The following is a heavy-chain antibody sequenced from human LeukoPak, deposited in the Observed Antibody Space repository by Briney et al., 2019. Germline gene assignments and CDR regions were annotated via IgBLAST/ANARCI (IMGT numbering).Heavy chain of an antibody. CDR3: ARNDIAAAGYNWFDP. CDR1: GGSFSGYY. CDR2: INHSGST. Sequence: SETLSLTCAVYGGSFSGYYWSWIRQPPGKGLEWIGEINHSGSTNYNPSLKSRVTISVDTSKNQFSLKLSSVTAADTAVYYCARNDIAAAGYNWFDPWGQGTLVAVSS. V-gene: IGHV4-34*01. D-gene: IGHD6-13*01. J-gene: IGHJ5*02.